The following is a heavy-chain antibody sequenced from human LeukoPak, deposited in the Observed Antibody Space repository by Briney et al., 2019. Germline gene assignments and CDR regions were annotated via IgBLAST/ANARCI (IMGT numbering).Heavy chain of an antibody. Sequence: ASGTLSLTCTVSGGSVSSYYWNWIRQPPGKGLEWIGCIHASGSTNYNPSFKSRVTISVDTSKNQFSLKLSSVTAADTAVYYCARQHSPHYYYYMDVWGKGTTVTVSS. CDR2: IHASGST. V-gene: IGHV4-4*09. D-gene: IGHD3-3*02. CDR1: GGSVSSYY. CDR3: ARQHSPHYYYYMDV. J-gene: IGHJ6*03.